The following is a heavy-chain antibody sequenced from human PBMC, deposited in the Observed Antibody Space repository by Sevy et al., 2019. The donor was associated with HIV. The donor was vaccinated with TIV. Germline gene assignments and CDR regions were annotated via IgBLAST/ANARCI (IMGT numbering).Heavy chain of an antibody. CDR1: GASISSYTYY. J-gene: IGHJ4*02. Sequence: SETLSLTCTVYGASISSYTYYWSWIRQPAGKGLEWVGRLYTSGSTNYNPSLKSRVTIAVDTSKNHFLLKLSSVTAAATAVYYGARGAVTGLDYWGQGTLVTVSS. D-gene: IGHD6-19*01. CDR2: LYTSGST. V-gene: IGHV4-61*02. CDR3: ARGAVTGLDY.